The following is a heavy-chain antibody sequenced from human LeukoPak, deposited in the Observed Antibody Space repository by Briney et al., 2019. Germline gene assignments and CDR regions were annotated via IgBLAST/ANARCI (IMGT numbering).Heavy chain of an antibody. CDR3: ARESELSMVRGVKSYYYYYMDV. CDR1: GFTFSSYE. Sequence: PGGSQRLSCAASGFTFSSYEMNWVRQAPGKGLEWVSYISSSGSTIYYADSVKGRFTISRDNAKNSLYLQMNSLRAEDTAVYYCARESELSMVRGVKSYYYYYMDVWGKGTTVTVSS. J-gene: IGHJ6*03. D-gene: IGHD3-10*01. CDR2: ISSSGSTI. V-gene: IGHV3-48*03.